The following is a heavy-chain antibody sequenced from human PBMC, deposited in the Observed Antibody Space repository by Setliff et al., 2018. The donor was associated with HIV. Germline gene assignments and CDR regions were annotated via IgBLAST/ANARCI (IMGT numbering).Heavy chain of an antibody. CDR3: ARSATVDTAMVNDAFDI. V-gene: IGHV1-45*02. CDR1: GYTFTYRY. J-gene: IGHJ3*02. Sequence: SVKVSCKASGYTFTYRYLHWVRQAPGQALEWMGWITPFNGNTNYAQKFQDRVTITRDRSMSTACMELSSLRSEDTAMYYCARSATVDTAMVNDAFDIWGQGTMVTVSS. CDR2: ITPFNGNT. D-gene: IGHD5-18*01.